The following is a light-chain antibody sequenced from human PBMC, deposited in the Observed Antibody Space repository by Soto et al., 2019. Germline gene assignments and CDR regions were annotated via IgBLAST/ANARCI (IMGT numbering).Light chain of an antibody. CDR1: SSDVGGYNY. J-gene: IGLJ1*01. CDR2: EVN. Sequence: QSALTQPPSASGSPGQSVAISCTATSSDVGGYNYVSWYQQHPGKAPKLMIYEVNKRPSGVPDRFSGSKSGNTASLTVSGLQAEDEADYYCSSYAGSSNVFGTRTKLTVL. V-gene: IGLV2-8*01. CDR3: SSYAGSSNV.